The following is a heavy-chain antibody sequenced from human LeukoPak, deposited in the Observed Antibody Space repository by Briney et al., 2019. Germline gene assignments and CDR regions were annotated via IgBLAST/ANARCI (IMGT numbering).Heavy chain of an antibody. CDR3: ASPRPASYYDILTGYLGGGLTHAFDI. D-gene: IGHD3-9*01. CDR2: IYPGDSDT. Sequence: GESLKISCKGSGYSFTSYWIGWVRQMPGKGLEWMGIIYPGDSDTTYSPSFQGQVTISADKSISTAYLQWSSLKASDTAMYYCASPRPASYYDILTGYLGGGLTHAFDIWGQGTMVTVSS. V-gene: IGHV5-51*01. CDR1: GYSFTSYW. J-gene: IGHJ3*02.